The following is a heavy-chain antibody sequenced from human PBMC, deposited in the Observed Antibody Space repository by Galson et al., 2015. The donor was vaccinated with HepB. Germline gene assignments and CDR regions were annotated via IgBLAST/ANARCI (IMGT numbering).Heavy chain of an antibody. CDR2: LNRDSAAV. Sequence: SLRLSCAASGFTFKDHAMHWVRHSPGKGLEWVSGLNRDSAAVAYADPVEGRFTISRDNAKNSLYLEMSSLRPEDTALYYCVRASPPGVAVTVGTYSFDRWGHGTLVTVSS. J-gene: IGHJ4*03. V-gene: IGHV3-9*01. D-gene: IGHD2-21*02. CDR3: VRASPPGVAVTVGTYSFDR. CDR1: GFTFKDHA.